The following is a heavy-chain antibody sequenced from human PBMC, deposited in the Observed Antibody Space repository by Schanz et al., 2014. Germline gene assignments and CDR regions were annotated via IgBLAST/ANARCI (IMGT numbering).Heavy chain of an antibody. J-gene: IGHJ4*02. CDR3: ARDPGGTKTHGL. CDR2: IYSDGST. Sequence: VRLVESGGGVVQPGGSLRLSCAASGFTVSNNYMSWVRQAPGKGLECVSIIYSDGSTYYVDSVKGRFIISRDNSKNTVYLQMNSLRAEDTAVYYCARDPGGTKTHGLWGQGTLVTVSS. CDR1: GFTVSNNY. V-gene: IGHV3-66*01. D-gene: IGHD2-15*01.